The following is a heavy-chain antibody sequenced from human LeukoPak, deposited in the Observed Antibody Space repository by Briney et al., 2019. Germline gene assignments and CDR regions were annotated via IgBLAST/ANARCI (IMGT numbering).Heavy chain of an antibody. CDR1: GFTFSSYA. J-gene: IGHJ3*02. CDR2: IRQSGDIT. Sequence: GGSLRLSCSAPGFTFSSYAMHWVRQAPGKGLEWVSSIRQSGDITYYADSVKGRFTISRDNSKNTLSLQMNSLSREDTAIYYCVRRGGSDGWGAFDIWGQGTVVTVSS. V-gene: IGHV3-23*01. D-gene: IGHD5-24*01. CDR3: VRRGGSDGWGAFDI.